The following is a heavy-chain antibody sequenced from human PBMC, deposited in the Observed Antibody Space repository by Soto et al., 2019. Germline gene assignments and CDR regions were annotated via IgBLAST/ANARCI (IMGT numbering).Heavy chain of an antibody. D-gene: IGHD3-22*01. V-gene: IGHV3-7*05. CDR3: ASDNSRQNPMIMMTETFDM. J-gene: IGHJ3*02. CDR2: IKQDASEI. CDR1: GFTFSTFW. Sequence: EVQLVESGGGLVQPGGSLRLSCAASGFTFSTFWMTWVRQAPGKGLEWVANIKQDASEIYYVGSVKGRFTISRDNTKNSVYLQMNSLRVEDTAVYYCASDNSRQNPMIMMTETFDMWGQGTMVTVSS.